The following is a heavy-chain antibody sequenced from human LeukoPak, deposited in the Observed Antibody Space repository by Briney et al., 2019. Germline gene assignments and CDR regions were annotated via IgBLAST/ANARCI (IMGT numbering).Heavy chain of an antibody. CDR3: AKGVLGAGSLLEYFQH. CDR2: ITTDGSGA. Sequence: GGSLRLSCAASGFAFRNYDMIWVRQAPGRGLEWVSGITTDGSGAYYADSVKGRFTVSRDSSKNTVFLQMNSLRGEDAAIYYCAKGVLGAGSLLEYFQHWGQGTLVTVSS. D-gene: IGHD3-10*01. V-gene: IGHV3-23*01. CDR1: GFAFRNYD. J-gene: IGHJ1*01.